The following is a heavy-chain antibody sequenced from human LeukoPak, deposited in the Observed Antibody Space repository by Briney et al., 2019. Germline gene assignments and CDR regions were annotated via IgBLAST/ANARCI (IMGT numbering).Heavy chain of an antibody. CDR1: GFIFSSYA. Sequence: GGSLRLSCAASGFIFSSYAMSWVRQAPGKWREWVSAISGRGGRTYYADSVKGRFTISRHNSKNTLYLQMNSLRAEDTAVYYCAKIGADFWSGYWGTDAFDIWGQGTMVTVSS. CDR2: ISGRGGRT. CDR3: AKIGADFWSGYWGTDAFDI. J-gene: IGHJ3*02. D-gene: IGHD3-3*01. V-gene: IGHV3-23*01.